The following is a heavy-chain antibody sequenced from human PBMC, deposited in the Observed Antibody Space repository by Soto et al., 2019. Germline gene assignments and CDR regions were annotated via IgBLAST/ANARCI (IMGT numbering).Heavy chain of an antibody. CDR2: MSHSGGT. D-gene: IGHD1-1*01. CDR1: GGSVNSGNYY. V-gene: IGHV4-34*01. Sequence: QVQLQQWGAGLLKPSETLSLTCAVFGGSVNSGNYYWSWIRQPPGKGLEWIGEMSHSGGTHFNPSLKSRVTISVDTSKNQFSLKMSSVTAADTALYYFARVERGTATTVVDAFDIWGPGTMVTVSS. CDR3: ARVERGTATTVVDAFDI. J-gene: IGHJ3*02.